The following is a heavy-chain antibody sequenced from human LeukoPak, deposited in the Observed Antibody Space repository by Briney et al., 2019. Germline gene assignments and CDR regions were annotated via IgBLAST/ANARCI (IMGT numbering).Heavy chain of an antibody. J-gene: IGHJ4*02. Sequence: PSHSLSLTRTVSGGSISSHYWSSTRQPPGKGLEWHGYVYYSGSTNYNPSLKSRVTISVDTSKNQFPLKLSSVTAADTAVYYCARGLLRFLEWSHDDYYFDYWGQGTLVTVSS. V-gene: IGHV4-59*11. CDR2: VYYSGST. D-gene: IGHD3-3*01. CDR1: GGSISSHY. CDR3: ARGLLRFLEWSHDDYYFDY.